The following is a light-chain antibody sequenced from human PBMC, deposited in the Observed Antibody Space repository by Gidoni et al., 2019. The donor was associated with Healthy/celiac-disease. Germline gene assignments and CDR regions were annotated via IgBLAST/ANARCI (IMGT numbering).Light chain of an antibody. CDR2: TAS. CDR3: QQYRGT. CDR1: QSISSW. J-gene: IGKJ1*01. Sequence: DIQMTQSPSTLSASVGDRVTITCRASQSISSWLAWYQQKPGKAPKLLIYTASSLESGVPSRFSGSGSGTEFTLTISSLQPDDFATYYCQQYRGTFGQXTKVEIK. V-gene: IGKV1-5*03.